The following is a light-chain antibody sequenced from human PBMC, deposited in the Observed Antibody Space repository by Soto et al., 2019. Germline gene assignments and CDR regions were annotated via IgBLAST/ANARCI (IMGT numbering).Light chain of an antibody. CDR3: QQRSNWSPIT. J-gene: IGKJ5*01. CDR1: QDVAGF. Sequence: EIVLTQSPATLSLSPGERATLSCRASQDVAGFLAWYQQKPGQAPRLLIYDASNRATGIPPRFSGSGSGTDYTLTISSLEPEDVAVYYCQQRSNWSPITFGQGTRLEIK. CDR2: DAS. V-gene: IGKV3-11*01.